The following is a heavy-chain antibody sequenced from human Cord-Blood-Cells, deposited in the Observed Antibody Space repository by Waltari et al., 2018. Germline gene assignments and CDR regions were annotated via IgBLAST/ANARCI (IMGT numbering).Heavy chain of an antibody. Sequence: QVQLVQSGAEEKKPGASVKVSCKAAGYTFTGSDITGVRQAPGSGQQGMGWISAYNGNTNYAQKLQGRVTMTTDTSTSTAYMELRSLRSDDTAVYYCARDLRADIVVVPAAIYYFDYWGQGTLVTVSS. J-gene: IGHJ4*02. D-gene: IGHD2-2*02. CDR2: ISAYNGNT. CDR3: ARDLRADIVVVPAAIYYFDY. CDR1: GYTFTGSD. V-gene: IGHV1-18*04.